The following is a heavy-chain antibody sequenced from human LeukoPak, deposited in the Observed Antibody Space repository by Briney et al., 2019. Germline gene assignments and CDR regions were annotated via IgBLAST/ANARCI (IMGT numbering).Heavy chain of an antibody. D-gene: IGHD6-6*01. Sequence: SETLSLTCTVSGGSISSYYWSWIRQPPGKGLEWIGYIYYSGSTNYNPSLKSRVTISVDTSKNQFSLKLSSVTAADTAVYYCARHDGIAARLDYYYYGMDVWGQGTTVPVSS. CDR2: IYYSGST. J-gene: IGHJ6*02. CDR3: ARHDGIAARLDYYYYGMDV. CDR1: GGSISSYY. V-gene: IGHV4-59*08.